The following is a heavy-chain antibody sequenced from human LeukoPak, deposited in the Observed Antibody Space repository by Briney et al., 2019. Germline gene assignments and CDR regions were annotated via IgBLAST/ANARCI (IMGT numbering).Heavy chain of an antibody. V-gene: IGHV4-59*01. J-gene: IGHJ5*02. CDR1: GGSISSYY. D-gene: IGHD1-26*01. Sequence: PSETLSLTCTVSGGSISSYYWSWIRQPPGKGLEWIGYIYYSGSTNYNPSLKSRVTISVDTSKNQFSLKLSSVTAADTAVYYCARDGSGGSYYLWFDPWGQGTLVTVSS. CDR2: IYYSGST. CDR3: ARDGSGGSYYLWFDP.